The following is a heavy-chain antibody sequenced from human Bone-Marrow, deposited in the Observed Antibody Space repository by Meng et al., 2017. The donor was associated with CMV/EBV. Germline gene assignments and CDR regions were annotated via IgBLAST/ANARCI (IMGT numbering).Heavy chain of an antibody. CDR2: ISSSSSTI. V-gene: IGHV3-48*04. Sequence: GESLKISCAASGFTFSSYWMSWVRQAPGKGLEWVSYISSSSSTIYYADSVKGRFTISRDTAKSSLYLQMNSLRAEDTAVYFCARYGGYYDFWSGYGGYHYGMDVWGQGTTVTVSS. J-gene: IGHJ6*02. CDR3: ARYGGYYDFWSGYGGYHYGMDV. D-gene: IGHD3-3*01. CDR1: GFTFSSYW.